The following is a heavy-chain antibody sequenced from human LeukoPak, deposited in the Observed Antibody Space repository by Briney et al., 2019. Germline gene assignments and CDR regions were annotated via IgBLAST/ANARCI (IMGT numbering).Heavy chain of an antibody. V-gene: IGHV3-48*03. J-gene: IGHJ4*02. CDR1: GFTFSSYE. CDR2: ISSSGSTT. D-gene: IGHD2-21*02. Sequence: GGSLRLSCAASGFTFSSYEMNWVRQAPGKGLEWVSCISSSGSTTYYADSVKGRFTISRDNSKNTLYLQMNSLRAEDTAVYFCAKGDWGAYYFDHWGQGTLVTVSS. CDR3: AKGDWGAYYFDH.